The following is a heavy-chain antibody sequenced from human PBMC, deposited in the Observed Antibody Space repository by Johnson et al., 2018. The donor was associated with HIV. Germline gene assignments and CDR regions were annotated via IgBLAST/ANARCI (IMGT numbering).Heavy chain of an antibody. V-gene: IGHV3-NL1*01. CDR2: FYSDGST. CDR1: GFTFSTYG. J-gene: IGHJ3*02. Sequence: QVQLMESGGGVVQPGRSLRLSCAASGFTFSTYGIHWVRQAPGKGLEWVSLFYSDGSTHYADSVKGRFTISRDNSKNTLYLQMNSLRAEDTAVYYCARPIARGASDIWGQGTMVTVSS. CDR3: ARPIARGASDI. D-gene: IGHD3-10*01.